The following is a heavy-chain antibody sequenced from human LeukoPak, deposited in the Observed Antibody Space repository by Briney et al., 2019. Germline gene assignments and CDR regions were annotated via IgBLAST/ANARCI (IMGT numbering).Heavy chain of an antibody. D-gene: IGHD2-2*01. CDR1: GFAFSSYA. CDR3: AKDRTPIVVVPAAPWFSECMDV. Sequence: PGRPLRLSCAASGFAFSSYAMRWVRQAPGKGLEWVSAISVLGGSTYYADSVKGRFTISRDTSKTTLYLQMNSLRAEDAAVYYGAKDRTPIVVVPAAPWFSECMDVGGGGPTVTVSS. CDR2: ISVLGGST. J-gene: IGHJ6*04. V-gene: IGHV3-23*01.